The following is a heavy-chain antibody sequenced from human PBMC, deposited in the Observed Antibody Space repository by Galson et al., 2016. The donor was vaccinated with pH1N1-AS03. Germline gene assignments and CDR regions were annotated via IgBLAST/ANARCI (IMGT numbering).Heavy chain of an antibody. D-gene: IGHD3-9*01. V-gene: IGHV1-69*05. Sequence: SVKVSCKASGFTFSSYAISWVRQAPGQGLEWMGGVKGVFRTTNYAQKFQGRITITMDQSTGTAYMEVSSLRAEDTAVYYCATAGNYFDIRRFDYWGQGTPVTVFS. J-gene: IGHJ4*02. CDR3: ATAGNYFDIRRFDY. CDR1: GFTFSSYA. CDR2: VKGVFRTT.